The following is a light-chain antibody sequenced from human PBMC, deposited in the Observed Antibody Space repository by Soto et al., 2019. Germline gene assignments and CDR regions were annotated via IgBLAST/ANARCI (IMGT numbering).Light chain of an antibody. V-gene: IGKV3-20*01. CDR3: QLYAISPKT. J-gene: IGKJ1*01. CDR2: DAS. CDR1: QTVSSTS. Sequence: EIVLTQSPGTLSLSPGERATLSCRASQTVSSTSLAWYQQRPGQAPRLLIFDASTRVTGIPDRFSGSGYGTDFTLTISRLEPEDFAVYFCQLYAISPKTFGQGTKVDIK.